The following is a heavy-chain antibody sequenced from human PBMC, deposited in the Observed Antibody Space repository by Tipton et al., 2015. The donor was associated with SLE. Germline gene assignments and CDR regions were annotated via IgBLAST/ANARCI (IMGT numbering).Heavy chain of an antibody. Sequence: SLRLSCTASGFTFGDYAMSWFRQAPGKGLEWVGFIRSKAYGGTTENAASVKGRFTISRDDSKSIAYLQMNSLKTEDTAVYYCTRDLDYYDSSGYDYYYGMNVWGPGTSVTVSS. J-gene: IGHJ6*02. CDR2: IRSKAYGGTT. CDR1: GFTFGDYA. D-gene: IGHD3-22*01. V-gene: IGHV3-49*03. CDR3: TRDLDYYDSSGYDYYYGMNV.